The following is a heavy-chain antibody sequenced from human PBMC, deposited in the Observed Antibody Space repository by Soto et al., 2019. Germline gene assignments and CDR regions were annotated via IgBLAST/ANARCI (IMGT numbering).Heavy chain of an antibody. CDR2: MNPNSGNT. J-gene: IGHJ6*02. V-gene: IGHV1-8*01. Sequence: ASVKVSCKASGYTFTSYDINWVRQATGQGLEWMGWMNPNSGNTGYAQKFQGRVTMTRNTSISTAYMELSSLRSEDTAVYYCARYCTKPHPGAAAYYYYGMDVWGQGTTVTVSS. CDR1: GYTFTSYD. D-gene: IGHD2-8*01. CDR3: ARYCTKPHPGAAAYYYYGMDV.